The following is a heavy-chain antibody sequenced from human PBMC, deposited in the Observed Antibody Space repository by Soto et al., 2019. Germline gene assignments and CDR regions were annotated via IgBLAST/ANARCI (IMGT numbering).Heavy chain of an antibody. J-gene: IGHJ4*02. CDR3: ARDEGAYDIPREIDY. Sequence: GGSLRLSCAASGFTFSSYGMHWVRQAPGKGLEWVAVIWYDGSNKYYADSVKGRFTISRDNSKNTLYLQMNSLRAEDTAVYYCARDEGAYDIPREIDYWGQGTLVTVSS. V-gene: IGHV3-33*01. CDR2: IWYDGSNK. CDR1: GFTFSSYG. D-gene: IGHD3-9*01.